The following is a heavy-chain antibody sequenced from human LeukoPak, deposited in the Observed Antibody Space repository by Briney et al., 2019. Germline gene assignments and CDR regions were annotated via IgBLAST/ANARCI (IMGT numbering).Heavy chain of an antibody. CDR3: ARRDSSSWYTYYFDY. CDR2: IYPGGSDT. V-gene: IGHV5-51*01. J-gene: IGHJ4*02. D-gene: IGHD6-13*01. CDR1: GYSFTSYW. Sequence: GESLKISCKGSGYSFTSYWIGWVRQMPGKGLEWMGIIYPGGSDTRYSPSFQGQVTISADKSISTAYLQWSSLKASDTAMYYCARRDSSSWYTYYFDYWGQGTLVTVSS.